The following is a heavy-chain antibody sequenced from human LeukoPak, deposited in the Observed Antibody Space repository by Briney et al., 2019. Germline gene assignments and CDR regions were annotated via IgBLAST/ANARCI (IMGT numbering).Heavy chain of an antibody. D-gene: IGHD3-10*01. CDR2: IYYSGST. J-gene: IGHJ5*02. CDR3: ARWVTMVRGVYWFDP. Sequence: PSETLSLTCTVSGGSISSYYWSWIRQPPGKGLEWIGYIYYSGSTNYNPSLKGRVTISVDTSKNQFSLKLSSVTAADTAVYYCARWVTMVRGVYWFDPWGQGTLVTVSS. V-gene: IGHV4-59*01. CDR1: GGSISSYY.